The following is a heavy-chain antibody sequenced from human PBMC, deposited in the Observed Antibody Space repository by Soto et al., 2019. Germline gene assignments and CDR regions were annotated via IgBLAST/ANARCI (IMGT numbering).Heavy chain of an antibody. CDR1: GFTFSSYE. D-gene: IGHD3-22*01. CDR3: ARVYRSIEVVGLAAYGIDV. V-gene: IGHV3-48*03. J-gene: IGHJ6*02. Sequence: GSLRLSCAASGFTFSSYEMNWVRQAPGKGLEWVAYISSGGSTIYYADSVKGRFTISRDNAKNSLYLQMNSLRAEDTAVYYCARVYRSIEVVGLAAYGIDVWGQGTTVTLSS. CDR2: ISSGGSTI.